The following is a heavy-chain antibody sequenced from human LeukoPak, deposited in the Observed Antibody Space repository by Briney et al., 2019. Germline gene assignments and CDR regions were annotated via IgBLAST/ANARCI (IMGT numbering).Heavy chain of an antibody. D-gene: IGHD3-22*01. V-gene: IGHV3-23*01. Sequence: GGSLRLSCAASGFTVSSNYTSWVRQAPGKGLEWVSAISGSGGSTYYADSVKGRFTISRDNSKNTLYLQMNSLRAEDTAVYYCAKDGDSSGYYPWDYWGQGTLVTVSS. CDR2: ISGSGGST. CDR1: GFTVSSNY. J-gene: IGHJ4*02. CDR3: AKDGDSSGYYPWDY.